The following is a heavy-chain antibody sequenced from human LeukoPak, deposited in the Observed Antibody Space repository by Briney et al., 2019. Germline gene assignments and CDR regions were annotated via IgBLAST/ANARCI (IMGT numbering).Heavy chain of an antibody. CDR3: ARDRAPITIFGVVITPLGY. D-gene: IGHD3-3*01. V-gene: IGHV3-74*01. Sequence: GGSLRLSCAASGFTFSGYWMHWVRQAPGKGLVWVSRINSDGSSTSYADSVKGRFTISRDNAKNTLYLQMNSLRAEDTAVYYCARDRAPITIFGVVITPLGYWGQGTLVTVSS. CDR2: INSDGSST. J-gene: IGHJ4*02. CDR1: GFTFSGYW.